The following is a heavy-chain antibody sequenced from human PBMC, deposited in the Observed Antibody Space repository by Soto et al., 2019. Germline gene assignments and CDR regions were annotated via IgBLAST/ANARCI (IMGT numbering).Heavy chain of an antibody. J-gene: IGHJ6*03. CDR2: IIPNLGIA. V-gene: IGHV1-69*02. D-gene: IGHD4-4*01. CDR1: GGTFSSYT. Sequence: QVQLVQSGAEVKKPGSSVKVSCKASGGTFSSYTISWVRQAPGQGLEWMGRIIPNLGIANYAQKFQGRVTITADKSTSTAYMELSSLRSEDTAVYYCARGTPEGTVTSYCHYYYYYMDVWGKGTTVTVSS. CDR3: ARGTPEGTVTSYCHYYYYYMDV.